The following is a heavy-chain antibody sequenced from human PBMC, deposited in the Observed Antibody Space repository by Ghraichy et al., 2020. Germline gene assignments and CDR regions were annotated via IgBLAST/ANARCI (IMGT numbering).Heavy chain of an antibody. D-gene: IGHD3-3*01. V-gene: IGHV3-48*02. CDR3: AREHRSITIFGVVSNPIFYFDY. J-gene: IGHJ4*02. CDR2: ISSSSSTI. CDR1: GFTLSSYS. Sequence: GGSLRLSCAASGFTLSSYSMNWVRQAPGKGLEWVSYISSSSSTIYYADSVKGRFTISRDNAKNSLYLQMNSLRDEDTAVYYCAREHRSITIFGVVSNPIFYFDYWGQGTLVTVSS.